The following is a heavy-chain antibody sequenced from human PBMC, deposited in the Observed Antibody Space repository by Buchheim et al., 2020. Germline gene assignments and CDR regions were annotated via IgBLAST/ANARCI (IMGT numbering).Heavy chain of an antibody. J-gene: IGHJ4*02. CDR1: GFTFSSYG. Sequence: QVQLVESGGGVVQPGRSLRLSCAASGFTFSSYGMHWVRQAPGKGLEWVAVIWYDGSNKYYADSVKGRFTISRDNSKNKLYLQMNSLRAEDTAVYYCARDIYGDYAPNIDYWGQGTL. D-gene: IGHD4-17*01. V-gene: IGHV3-33*01. CDR2: IWYDGSNK. CDR3: ARDIYGDYAPNIDY.